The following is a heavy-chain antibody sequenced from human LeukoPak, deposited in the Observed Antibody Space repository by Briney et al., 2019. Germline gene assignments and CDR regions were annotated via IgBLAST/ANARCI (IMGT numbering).Heavy chain of an antibody. V-gene: IGHV4-4*02. CDR2: IYHSGST. Sequence: PSETLSLTCAVSGGSISSSNWWSWVRQPPGKGLEWIGEIYHSGSTNYNPSLKSRVTISVDKSKNQFSLKLSSVTAADTAVYYCARDSGSWYGIGMDVWGQGTTVTVSS. CDR3: ARDSGSWYGIGMDV. D-gene: IGHD6-13*01. J-gene: IGHJ6*02. CDR1: GGSISSSNW.